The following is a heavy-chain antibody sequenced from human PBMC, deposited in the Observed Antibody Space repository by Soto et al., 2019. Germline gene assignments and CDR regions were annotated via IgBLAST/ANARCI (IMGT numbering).Heavy chain of an antibody. J-gene: IGHJ4*02. V-gene: IGHV1-46*01. Sequence: ASVKVYFKASGYTFTSYYMHWVRQAPGQGLEWMGIINPSGGSTSYAQKFQGRVTMTRDTSTSTVYMELRSLRSKNTAVYYCARYVDSSGWIDYWGQGTLVTVSS. CDR3: ARYVDSSGWIDY. D-gene: IGHD3-22*01. CDR2: INPSGGST. CDR1: GYTFTSYY.